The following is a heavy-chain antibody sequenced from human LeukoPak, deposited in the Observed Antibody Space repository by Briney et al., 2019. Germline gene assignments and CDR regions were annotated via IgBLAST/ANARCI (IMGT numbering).Heavy chain of an antibody. V-gene: IGHV4-61*01. CDR3: ARDSKHYYDSSGYYDY. D-gene: IGHD3-22*01. Sequence: PSETLSLTCTVSGGSVSSGSYYWSWIRQPPGKGLEWIGYIYYSGSTNYNPSLKSRVTISVDTSKNQFSLKLSSVTAADTAVYYCARDSKHYYDSSGYYDYWGQGTLVTVSS. CDR1: GGSVSSGSYY. J-gene: IGHJ4*02. CDR2: IYYSGST.